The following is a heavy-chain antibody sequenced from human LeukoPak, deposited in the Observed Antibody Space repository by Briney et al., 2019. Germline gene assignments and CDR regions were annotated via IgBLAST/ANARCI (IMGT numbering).Heavy chain of an antibody. J-gene: IGHJ5*02. V-gene: IGHV4-39*01. D-gene: IGHD3-3*01. Sequence: SETLCLTCTVSLGFISSSSACWGWVRQPPGDGLEWIGCVYYSGTTYSNPSLKSRPTITVDTSKNLLSLTLSSVTAADTAVYYWARNVSLVWRRRGWFDPWGQGTLVTVSS. CDR1: LGFISSSSAC. CDR2: VYYSGTT. CDR3: ARNVSLVWRRRGWFDP.